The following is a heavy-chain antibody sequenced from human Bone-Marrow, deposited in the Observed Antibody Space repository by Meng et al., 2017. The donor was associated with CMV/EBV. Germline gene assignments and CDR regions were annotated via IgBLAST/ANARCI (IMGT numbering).Heavy chain of an antibody. V-gene: IGHV1-8*03. CDR2: MNPNSGNT. CDR3: ARGEWTY. CDR1: GYTFTGYY. J-gene: IGHJ4*02. Sequence: ASVKVSCKASGYTFTGYYMHWVRQATGQGLEWMGWMNPNSGNTGYAQKFQGRVTITRNTSTSTAYMELSSLRSEDTAVYYCARGEWTYWGQGTLVTVSS. D-gene: IGHD3-3*01.